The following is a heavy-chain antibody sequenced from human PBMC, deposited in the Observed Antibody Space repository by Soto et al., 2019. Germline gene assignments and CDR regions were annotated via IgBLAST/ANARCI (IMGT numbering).Heavy chain of an antibody. J-gene: IGHJ6*02. Sequence: ASVKVSCKASGYTFTNYYMHWVRQAPGQGLEWMGIINPSGGSTNYAQKFQGRVTMTRDTSTSTVYMELSSLTSEDTAVYYCAREYCTNGVCYTRHTYYYYGMDVWGQGTTMTV. CDR3: AREYCTNGVCYTRHTYYYYGMDV. CDR1: GYTFTNYY. CDR2: INPSGGST. V-gene: IGHV1-46*01. D-gene: IGHD2-8*01.